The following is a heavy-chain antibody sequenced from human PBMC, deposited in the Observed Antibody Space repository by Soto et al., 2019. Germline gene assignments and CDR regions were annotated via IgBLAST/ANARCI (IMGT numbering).Heavy chain of an antibody. CDR2: TSRNGGST. J-gene: IGHJ4*02. Sequence: GGSLRLSCSASGFRFSDYAMHWVRQAPGKGLEYVSATSRNGGSTDYADSVKGRFTISXXXXXXTXYXQXXRLRAEDTAVYYCVKDLSELIVVITYIDYWGQGT. D-gene: IGHD3-22*01. CDR1: GFRFSDYA. V-gene: IGHV3-64D*06. CDR3: VKDLSELIVVITYIDY.